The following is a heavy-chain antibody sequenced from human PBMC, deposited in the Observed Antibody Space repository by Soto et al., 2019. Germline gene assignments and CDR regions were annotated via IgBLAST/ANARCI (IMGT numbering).Heavy chain of an antibody. Sequence: KTSETLSLTCAVSGYSISSGYYCGWIRQPPGKGREWIGSIYHSGSTYYNPSLKSRVTISVDTSKNQFSLKLSSVTAADTAVYYCVGETDYCSSTSCFRLIDYWGQGTLVTVPQ. D-gene: IGHD2-2*01. J-gene: IGHJ4*02. CDR2: IYHSGST. CDR1: GYSISSGYY. CDR3: VGETDYCSSTSCFRLIDY. V-gene: IGHV4-38-2*01.